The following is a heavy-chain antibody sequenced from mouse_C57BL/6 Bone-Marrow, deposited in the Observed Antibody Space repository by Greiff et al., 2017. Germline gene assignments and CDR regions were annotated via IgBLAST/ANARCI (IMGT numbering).Heavy chain of an antibody. CDR1: GYTFTSYW. CDR2: IYPGSGST. V-gene: IGHV1-55*01. Sequence: QVQLQQPGAELVKPGASVKMSCKASGYTFTSYWITWVKQRPGQGLEWIGDIYPGSGSTNYNEKFKSKATLTVDTSSSTAYMQLSSLTSEDSAVYYCARYYYGSRKGAWFAYWGQGTLVTVSA. D-gene: IGHD1-1*01. J-gene: IGHJ3*01. CDR3: ARYYYGSRKGAWFAY.